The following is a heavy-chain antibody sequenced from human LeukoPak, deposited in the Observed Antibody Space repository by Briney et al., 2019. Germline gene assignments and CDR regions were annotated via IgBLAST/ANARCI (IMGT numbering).Heavy chain of an antibody. CDR3: AREMGYCSGGSCYSNFDY. D-gene: IGHD2-15*01. V-gene: IGHV1-2*02. CDR1: GYTFTGYY. J-gene: IGHJ4*02. CDR2: INPNSGGT. Sequence: ASVKVSCKGSGYTFTGYYMHWVRQAPGQGLEWMGWINPNSGGTNYAQKFQGRVTMTRDTSISTAYMELSRLRSDDTAVYYCAREMGYCSGGSCYSNFDYWGQGTLVTVSS.